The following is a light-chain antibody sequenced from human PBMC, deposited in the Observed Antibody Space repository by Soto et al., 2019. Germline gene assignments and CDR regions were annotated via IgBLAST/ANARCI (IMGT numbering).Light chain of an antibody. Sequence: ETVMTHSPAALSVSPGERATVSCRASQSIGSNLAWYQQRPGQAPRLVIHSASTRATGIPDRFSGSGSGTDFTLTISSLQSEDFAVYYCQQYHDWPPVSFGGGTKLQVK. V-gene: IGKV3-15*01. CDR1: QSIGSN. J-gene: IGKJ4*01. CDR3: QQYHDWPPVS. CDR2: SAS.